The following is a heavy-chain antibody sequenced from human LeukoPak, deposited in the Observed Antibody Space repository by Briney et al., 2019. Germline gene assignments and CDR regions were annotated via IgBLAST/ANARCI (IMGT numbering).Heavy chain of an antibody. CDR2: IYYSGST. V-gene: IGHV4-30-4*08. CDR3: ARGYYDFWSGLKYYYMDV. D-gene: IGHD3-3*01. Sequence: PSQTLSLTCTVSGGSISSGDYYWSWIRQPPGKGLEWIGYIYYSGSTYYNPSLKSRVTISVDTSKNQFSLKLSSVTAADTAVYYCARGYYDFWSGLKYYYMDVWGKGTTVTVSS. CDR1: GGSISSGDYY. J-gene: IGHJ6*03.